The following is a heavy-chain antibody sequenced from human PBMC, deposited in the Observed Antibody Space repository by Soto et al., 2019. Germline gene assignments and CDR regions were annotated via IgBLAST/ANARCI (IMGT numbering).Heavy chain of an antibody. CDR3: ARERSVGYCITTTCPKPFYYYAMDV. V-gene: IGHV1-69*13. D-gene: IGHD2-2*01. CDR1: GGTFTNYA. J-gene: IGHJ6*02. CDR2: IIPIFGTP. Sequence: SVKVSCKASGGTFTNYAFSWVRQAPGQGLEWMGGIIPIFGTPDYAQKFQGRATITADESTRTASMELSSLRSDDTAVYYCARERSVGYCITTTCPKPFYYYAMDVWGQGTTVTVSS.